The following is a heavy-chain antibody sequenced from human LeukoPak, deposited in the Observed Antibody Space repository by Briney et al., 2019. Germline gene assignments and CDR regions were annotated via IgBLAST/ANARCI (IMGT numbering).Heavy chain of an antibody. CDR2: ISAHNGNT. CDR3: ARDTPLYYDSSGYQGAFDY. V-gene: IGHV1-18*04. CDR1: GYIFTGYY. Sequence: ASVKVSCKASGYIFTGYYMHWVRQAPGQGREWMGWISAHNGNTNYAQKLQGRVTMTTDTSTSTAYMELRSLRSDDTAVYYCARDTPLYYDSSGYQGAFDYWGQGTLVTVSS. J-gene: IGHJ4*02. D-gene: IGHD3-22*01.